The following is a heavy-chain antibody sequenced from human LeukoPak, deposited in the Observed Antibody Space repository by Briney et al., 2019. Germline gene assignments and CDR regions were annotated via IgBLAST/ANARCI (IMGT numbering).Heavy chain of an antibody. CDR1: GFTFDDYA. CDR3: AKDRQMSITGSFDP. Sequence: GGSLRLSCAASGFTFDDYAMHWFRQAPGKGLEWVSGISWNSGSIGYADSVKGRFTISRDNAKNSLYLQMNSLRAEDTALYYCAKDRQMSITGSFDPWGQGTLVTVSS. V-gene: IGHV3-9*01. CDR2: ISWNSGSI. J-gene: IGHJ5*02. D-gene: IGHD1-20*01.